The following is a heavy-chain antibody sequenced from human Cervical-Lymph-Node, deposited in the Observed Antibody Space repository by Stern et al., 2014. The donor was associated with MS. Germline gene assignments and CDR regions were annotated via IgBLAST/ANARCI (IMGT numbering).Heavy chain of an antibody. CDR2: IRSRANGQTT. D-gene: IGHD3-10*01. J-gene: IGHJ4*02. V-gene: IGHV3-73*01. CDR1: GIIFSGTS. Sequence: VQLEESGGGLVQPGGSLKLSCVASGIIFSGTSMHWVRQASGKGLEWIGRIRSRANGQTTVYTASVKGRFTISRDDSKNTAYLQMNSLKTEDTAVYYCVSDGSGWRNWGQGTLVTVSS. CDR3: VSDGSGWRN.